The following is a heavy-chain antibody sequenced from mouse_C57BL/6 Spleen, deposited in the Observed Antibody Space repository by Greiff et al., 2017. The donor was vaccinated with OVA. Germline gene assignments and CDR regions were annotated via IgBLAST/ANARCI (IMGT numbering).Heavy chain of an antibody. J-gene: IGHJ1*03. Sequence: EVQLKESGPELVKPGASVKISCKASGYSFTGYYMNWVKQSPEKSLAWIGEINPSTGGTTYNQKFKAKATLTVDKSSSTAYMQLKSLTSEDSAVYYCARRAQLGRYFDVWGTGTTVTVSS. V-gene: IGHV1-42*01. CDR3: ARRAQLGRYFDV. D-gene: IGHD4-1*02. CDR2: INPSTGGT. CDR1: GYSFTGYY.